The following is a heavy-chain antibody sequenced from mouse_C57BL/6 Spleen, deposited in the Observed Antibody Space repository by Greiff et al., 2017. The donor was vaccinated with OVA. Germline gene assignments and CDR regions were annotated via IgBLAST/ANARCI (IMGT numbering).Heavy chain of an antibody. CDR3: AVTPDYARDY. J-gene: IGHJ4*01. D-gene: IGHD2-1*01. CDR2: IYPGDGDT. CDR1: GYAFSSSW. Sequence: QVQLQQSGPELVKPGASVKISCKTSGYAFSSSWMNWVKQRPGKGLEWIGRIYPGDGDTNYNGKFKGKATLTADKSSSTAYMQLSSLTSEDSAVYFCAVTPDYARDYWGQGTSVTVSS. V-gene: IGHV1-82*01.